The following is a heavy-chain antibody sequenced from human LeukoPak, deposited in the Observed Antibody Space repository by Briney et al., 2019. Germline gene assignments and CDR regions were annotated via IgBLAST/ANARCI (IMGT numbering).Heavy chain of an antibody. D-gene: IGHD1-26*01. Sequence: KPSETLSLTCTVSGYSISSGYYWGSIRQPPAKGLEWIGSVYHSGSTYYNPSLSSRVTISVDTSKNQFSLKLSSVTAADTAVYYCARVPYSGTYYVDSWGQGTLVTVSS. CDR3: ARVPYSGTYYVDS. V-gene: IGHV4-38-2*02. CDR1: GYSISSGYY. CDR2: VYHSGST. J-gene: IGHJ4*02.